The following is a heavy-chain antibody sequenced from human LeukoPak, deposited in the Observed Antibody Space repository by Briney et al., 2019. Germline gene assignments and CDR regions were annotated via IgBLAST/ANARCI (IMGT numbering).Heavy chain of an antibody. V-gene: IGHV4-59*12. CDR2: VYGTGGT. CDR1: GASISSYS. J-gene: IGHJ4*02. CDR3: ARRDRGSFFH. Sequence: PAETLSLTCTVSGASISSYSWSWIRQSPGKGLEWLGYVYGTGGTNYNLSLKSRVTISVDTSKNQFSLKLSSVTAADTAVYYCARRDRGSFFHWGQGTLVTVSS. D-gene: IGHD1-26*01.